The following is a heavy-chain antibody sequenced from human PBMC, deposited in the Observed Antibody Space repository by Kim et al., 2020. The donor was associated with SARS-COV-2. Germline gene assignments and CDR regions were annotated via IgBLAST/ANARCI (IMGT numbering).Heavy chain of an antibody. CDR3: ARDKGGARITIFQEYGMDV. V-gene: IGHV3-30*04. CDR2: ISYDGSNK. D-gene: IGHD3-9*01. CDR1: GFTFSSYA. Sequence: GGSLRLSCAASGFTFSSYAMHWVRQAPGKGLEWVAVISYDGSNKYYADSVKGRFTISRDNSKNTLYLQMNSLRAEDTAVYHCARDKGGARITIFQEYGMDVWGQGTTVTVSS. J-gene: IGHJ6*02.